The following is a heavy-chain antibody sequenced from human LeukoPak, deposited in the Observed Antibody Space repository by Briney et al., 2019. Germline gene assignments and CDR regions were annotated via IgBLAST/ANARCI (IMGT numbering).Heavy chain of an antibody. J-gene: IGHJ4*02. CDR2: INHSGNT. V-gene: IGHV4-34*01. CDR3: AASVTAIPEY. CDR1: GGSFTAYY. Sequence: SETLSLTCAVSGGSFTAYYWIWIRQPPGKGLEWIGEINHSGNTVYNPSLTSRVTMSVDTSKNHFSLNLTSVTAADTALYICAASVTAIPEYWGQGTLVTVSS. D-gene: IGHD2-21*02.